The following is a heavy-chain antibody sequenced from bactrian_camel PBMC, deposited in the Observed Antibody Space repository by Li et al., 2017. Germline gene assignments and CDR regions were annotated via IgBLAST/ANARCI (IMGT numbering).Heavy chain of an antibody. Sequence: QVQLVESGGGSAQSGGSLTLSCVVSVVGYPSYCMGWIRQAPGKGLEWVSTIATTGAYTYYADSVKGRFTSSRDNAKNTVHLQLNSLKTEDTAMYYCAKDLTLDEADTIVVVTSFGYWGQGTQVT. V-gene: IGHV3S1*01. J-gene: IGHJ6*01. CDR2: IATTGAYT. CDR1: VVGYPSYC. D-gene: IGHD2*01. CDR3: AKDLTLDEADTIVVVTSFGY.